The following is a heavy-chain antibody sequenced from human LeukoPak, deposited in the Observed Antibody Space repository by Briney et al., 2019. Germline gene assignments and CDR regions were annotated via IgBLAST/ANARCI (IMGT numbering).Heavy chain of an antibody. D-gene: IGHD2-2*01. J-gene: IGHJ5*02. CDR2: IIPIFGTA. V-gene: IGHV1-69*06. Sequence: SVKVSCKASGGTFSSYALSWVRQAPGQGLEWMGGIIPIFGTANYAQKFQGRVTITADKSTSTAYMELSSLRSEDTAVYYCAREGYCSSTSCLNWFDPGAREPWSPSPQ. CDR3: AREGYCSSTSCLNWFDP. CDR1: GGTFSSYA.